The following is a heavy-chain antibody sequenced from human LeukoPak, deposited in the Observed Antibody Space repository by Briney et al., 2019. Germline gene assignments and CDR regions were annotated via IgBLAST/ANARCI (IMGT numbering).Heavy chain of an antibody. Sequence: SETLSLTCTVSGGSISSNTYYWGWIRQPPGKGLEWIGSIYYSGSTYYNPSLKSRVTISVDTSKNQFSLKLSSVTAADTAVYYCARLISHSYDILTGYYYYYYMDVWGKGTTVTISS. V-gene: IGHV4-39*01. CDR3: ARLISHSYDILTGYYYYYYMDV. J-gene: IGHJ6*03. D-gene: IGHD3-9*01. CDR2: IYYSGST. CDR1: GGSISSNTYY.